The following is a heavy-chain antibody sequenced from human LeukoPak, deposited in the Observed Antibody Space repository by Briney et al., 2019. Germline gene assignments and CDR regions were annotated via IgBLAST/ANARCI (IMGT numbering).Heavy chain of an antibody. Sequence: GGSLRLSCAASGFSVSSYWMSWVRQAPGKGLEWVANIKQDGSEKRYVDSVKGRFTISRDNAKNSLYLQMNSLRVEDTAVYYCARDVFDYWGQGTLVTVSS. CDR3: ARDVFDY. V-gene: IGHV3-7*04. CDR1: GFSVSSYW. CDR2: IKQDGSEK. J-gene: IGHJ4*02.